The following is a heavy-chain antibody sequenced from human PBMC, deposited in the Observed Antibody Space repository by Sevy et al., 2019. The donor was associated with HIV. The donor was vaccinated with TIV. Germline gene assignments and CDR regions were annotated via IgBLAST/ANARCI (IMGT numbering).Heavy chain of an antibody. CDR3: AKERDNSVNWFDP. Sequence: GGSLRLSCAASGFTFSSYGMHWVRQAPGKGPEWVAVISYDGSNKYYADSVKGRFTISRDNSKNTLYLQMNSLRAEDTAVYYCAKERDNSVNWFDPWGQGTLVTVSS. CDR2: ISYDGSNK. J-gene: IGHJ5*02. CDR1: GFTFSSYG. V-gene: IGHV3-30*18.